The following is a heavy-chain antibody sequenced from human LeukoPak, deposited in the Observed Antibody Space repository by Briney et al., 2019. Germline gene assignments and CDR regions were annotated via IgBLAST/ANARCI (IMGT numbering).Heavy chain of an antibody. CDR3: ATGLERGLAVPGSGGFDY. CDR1: GFTFSNAW. CDR2: IKSKTHGGTT. J-gene: IGHJ4*02. V-gene: IGHV3-15*01. D-gene: IGHD6-19*01. Sequence: GGSLRLSCVVSGFTFSNAWMIWVRQAPGEGLEWVGRIKSKTHGGTTDYAAPVKGRFTVSRDDSKDTLYLSMNSLRTEDTAIYYCATGLERGLAVPGSGGFDYWGPGTAVTVSS.